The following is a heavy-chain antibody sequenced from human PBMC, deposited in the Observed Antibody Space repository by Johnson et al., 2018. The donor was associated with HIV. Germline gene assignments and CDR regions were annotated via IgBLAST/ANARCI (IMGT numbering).Heavy chain of an antibody. J-gene: IGHJ3*02. Sequence: VQLVESGGGVVQPGGSLRLSCAASGLIFSRSWIHWVRQAPGKGLVWVSRTNSDGSSTSSADSVKGRFTISRDNAKNTLYLQMNSLRAEDTAVYYCASEDMPDMGGAFDIWGQGTMVTVSS. CDR2: TNSDGSST. CDR3: ASEDMPDMGGAFDI. V-gene: IGHV3-74*02. D-gene: IGHD2-15*01. CDR1: GLIFSRSW.